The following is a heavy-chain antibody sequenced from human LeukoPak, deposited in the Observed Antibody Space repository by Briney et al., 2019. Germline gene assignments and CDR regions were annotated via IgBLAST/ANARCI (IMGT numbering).Heavy chain of an antibody. CDR3: AKDYCSSTSCYTWAFDI. V-gene: IGHV1-2*02. Sequence: ASVKVSCKASGYTFTGYYMHWVRQAPGQGLEWMGWINPNSGGTNYAQKFQGRVTMTRDTSISTAYMELSRLRSDDTAVYYCAKDYCSSTSCYTWAFDIWGQGTMVTVCS. D-gene: IGHD2-2*02. CDR2: INPNSGGT. J-gene: IGHJ3*02. CDR1: GYTFTGYY.